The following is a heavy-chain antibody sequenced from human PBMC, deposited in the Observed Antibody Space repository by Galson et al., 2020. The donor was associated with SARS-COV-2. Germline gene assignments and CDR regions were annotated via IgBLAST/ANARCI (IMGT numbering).Heavy chain of an antibody. V-gene: IGHV3-30*01. D-gene: IGHD2-21*02. CDR1: GFALRTYG. Sequence: GGSLRPSCVASGFALRTYGLPWVRQAPGKGPEWVAVISHDGNKKYYADSVKGRFTISRDNSKNTLYMEMNSLRAEDTAGYFFTRHPYCGDDCYSAAFDIWGQGTMVTGSS. CDR2: ISHDGNKK. CDR3: TRHPYCGDDCYSAAFDI. J-gene: IGHJ3*02.